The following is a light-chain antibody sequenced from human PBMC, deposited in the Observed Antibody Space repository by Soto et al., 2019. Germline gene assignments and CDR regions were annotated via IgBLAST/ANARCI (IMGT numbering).Light chain of an antibody. CDR1: SSNIGGDYD. Sequence: QSVLTQPPSVSGAPGQRGTISCTGSSSNIGGDYDVHWYQQLPGAAPKLLIYGNSNRPSGVPDRFSGSKSGTSASLAIIGLKAEDEADYYCQSSERGLSGYVFGTGTKVTVL. CDR3: QSSERGLSGYV. CDR2: GNS. V-gene: IGLV1-40*01. J-gene: IGLJ1*01.